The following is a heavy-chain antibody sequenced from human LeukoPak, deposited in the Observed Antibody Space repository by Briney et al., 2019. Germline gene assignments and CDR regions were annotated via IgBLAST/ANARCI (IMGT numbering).Heavy chain of an antibody. CDR1: GYTFTSYW. CDR2: IYPGDSDT. V-gene: IGHV5-51*03. D-gene: IGHD3-10*01. CDR3: ARESYYYGSGSSQRRPFDY. Sequence: PGESLKISCKASGYTFTSYWIGWVRQMPGKGLEWMGIIYPGDSDTRYSPSFQGQITIPADKSISTAYLQWSSLKASDTAMYYCARESYYYGSGSSQRRPFDYWGQGTLSPSPQ. J-gene: IGHJ4*02.